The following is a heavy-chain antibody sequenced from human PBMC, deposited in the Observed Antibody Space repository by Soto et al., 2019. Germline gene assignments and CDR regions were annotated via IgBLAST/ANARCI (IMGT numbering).Heavy chain of an antibody. CDR1: GFSLSTTGVA. V-gene: IGHV2-5*02. CDR2: IYWDDDK. Sequence: QITLKESGPTLVRPTQTFTLTCTFSGFSLSTTGVAVAWIRQPPGEALEWLAIIYWDDDKRYNSSLKSRLTTTKDTSRDQVVLSMTNMDPMDTATYFCAHSQRGPRDFWGPGILVTVSS. D-gene: IGHD5-12*01. J-gene: IGHJ4*02. CDR3: AHSQRGPRDF.